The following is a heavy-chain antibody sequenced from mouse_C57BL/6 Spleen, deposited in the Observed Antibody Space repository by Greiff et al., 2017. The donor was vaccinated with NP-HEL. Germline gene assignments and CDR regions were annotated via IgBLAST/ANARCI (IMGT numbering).Heavy chain of an antibody. J-gene: IGHJ4*01. CDR1: GFTFSSYA. D-gene: IGHD3-1*01. CDR2: ISDGGSYT. Sequence: EVQRVESGGGLVKPGGSLKLSCAASGFTFSSYAMSWVRQTPEKRLEWVATISDGGSYTYYPDNVKGRFTISRDNAKNNLYLQMSHLKSEDTAMYYCARDRGAKNYAMDYWGQGTSVTVSS. V-gene: IGHV5-4*01. CDR3: ARDRGAKNYAMDY.